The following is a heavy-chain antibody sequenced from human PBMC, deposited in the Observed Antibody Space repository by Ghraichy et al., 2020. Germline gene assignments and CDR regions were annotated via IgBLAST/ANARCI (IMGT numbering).Heavy chain of an antibody. Sequence: GGSLRLSCAASGFTFSSYGMHWVRQAPGKGLEWVAVIWYDGSNEYYADSVKGRFTISRDNSKNTMYLQMNSLRAEDTAVYYCARGIRRVTVTTNYYYGMDVWGQGTTVTVS. CDR3: ARGIRRVTVTTNYYYGMDV. CDR1: GFTFSSYG. V-gene: IGHV3-33*01. CDR2: IWYDGSNE. D-gene: IGHD4-17*01. J-gene: IGHJ6*02.